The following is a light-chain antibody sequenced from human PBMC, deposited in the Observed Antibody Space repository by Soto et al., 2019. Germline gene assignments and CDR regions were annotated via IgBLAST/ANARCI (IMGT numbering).Light chain of an antibody. V-gene: IGLV1-44*01. CDR1: SANIGSNT. CDR2: NNN. Sequence: QSVLTQPPSASGTPGQRVTIPCSGSSANIGSNTVNWYQQLPGTAPKLLIYNNNQRPSGVPDRFSGSKSGTSASLAISGLQSEDEADYYCAAWDDSLKGPVFGGGTKLTVL. J-gene: IGLJ3*02. CDR3: AAWDDSLKGPV.